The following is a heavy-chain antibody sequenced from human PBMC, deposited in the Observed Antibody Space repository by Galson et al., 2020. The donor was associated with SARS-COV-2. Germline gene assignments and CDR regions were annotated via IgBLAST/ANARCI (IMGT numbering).Heavy chain of an antibody. J-gene: IGHJ3*02. D-gene: IGHD2-2*01. V-gene: IGHV4-39*07. CDR2: ISYSGST. Sequence: SETLSLTCTVSGGSIRNRSYYWGWIRQPPGKGLEWIGSISYSGSTYYNPSHKSRVTISVDTSKNQFSLKLSSVTAADTAVFYCARDFDTSSATCCGTSDIWGQGTVVTVSS. CDR3: ARDFDTSSATCCGTSDI. CDR1: GGSIRNRSYY.